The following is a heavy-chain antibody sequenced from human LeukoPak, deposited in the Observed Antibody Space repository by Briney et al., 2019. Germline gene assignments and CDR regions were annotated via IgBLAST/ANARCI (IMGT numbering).Heavy chain of an antibody. CDR1: GGSVSSGSYY. V-gene: IGHV4-61*01. CDR2: IYYSGST. CDR3: AREGSWNDY. D-gene: IGHD2-15*01. J-gene: IGHJ4*02. Sequence: SETLSLTCTVSGGSVSSGSYYWSWIRQPPGKGLEWIGYIYYSGSTNYNPSLKSRVTISVDTSKNQFSLKLSSVTAADTAVYHCAREGSWNDYWGQGTLVTVSS.